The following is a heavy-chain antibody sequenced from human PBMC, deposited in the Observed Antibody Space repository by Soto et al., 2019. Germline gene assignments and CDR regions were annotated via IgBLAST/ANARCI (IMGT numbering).Heavy chain of an antibody. CDR2: ISAYNGNT. CDR3: ARRAALIYYYGMDV. J-gene: IGHJ6*02. CDR1: GYTFTSYG. Sequence: ASVKVSCKASGYTFTSYGISWVRQAPGQGLEWMGWISAYNGNTNYAQKLQGRVTMTTDTSTSTAYMELRSLRSDDTAVYYCARRAALIYYYGMDVWGQGTTVTVSS. D-gene: IGHD2-15*01. V-gene: IGHV1-18*04.